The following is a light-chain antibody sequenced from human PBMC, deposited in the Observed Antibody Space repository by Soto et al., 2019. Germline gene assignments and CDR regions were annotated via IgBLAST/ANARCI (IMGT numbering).Light chain of an antibody. Sequence: DIPMTQSPSTLSASVGDRVTITCRASQSISSSLAWYQQKPGKAPKLLIYDASSLESGVPSRFSGSGSGTEFTLTINSLQPDDFATYYCQQYNTYSRRAFGQGTEVEIK. J-gene: IGKJ1*01. CDR3: QQYNTYSRRA. V-gene: IGKV1-5*01. CDR2: DAS. CDR1: QSISSS.